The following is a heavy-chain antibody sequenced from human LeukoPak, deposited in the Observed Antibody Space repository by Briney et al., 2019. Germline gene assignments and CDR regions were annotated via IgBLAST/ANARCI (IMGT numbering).Heavy chain of an antibody. CDR1: GYSISSGYY. CDR3: ARGSGGSGFDY. CDR2: IYHSGST. Sequence: PSETLSLTCTVSGYSISSGYYWGWIRQPPGKGLEWIGSIYHSGSTYYNPSLKSRVTISVDTSKNQFSLKLSSVTAADTAVYYCARGSGGSGFDYWGQGTLVTVSS. J-gene: IGHJ4*02. V-gene: IGHV4-38-2*02. D-gene: IGHD3-16*01.